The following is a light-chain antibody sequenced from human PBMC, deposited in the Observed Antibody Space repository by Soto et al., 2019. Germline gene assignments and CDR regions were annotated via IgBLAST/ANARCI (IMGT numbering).Light chain of an antibody. CDR3: CSYAGSSTYV. CDR2: EVS. CDR1: SSDVGSYNL. V-gene: IGLV2-23*02. Sequence: QSVLXQPASVSGSPGQSITISCTGTSSDVGSYNLVSWYQQHPGKAPKLMIYEVSKRPSGVSNRFSGSKSGNTASLTTSGLQAEDEADYYCCSYAGSSTYVFGTGTKVSVL. J-gene: IGLJ1*01.